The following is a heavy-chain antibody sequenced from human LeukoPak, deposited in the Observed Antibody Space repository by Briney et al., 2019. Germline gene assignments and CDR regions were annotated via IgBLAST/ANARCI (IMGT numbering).Heavy chain of an antibody. CDR2: ISSSGSTI. J-gene: IGHJ6*04. V-gene: IGHV3-48*03. D-gene: IGHD3-10*02. CDR1: GFTSSK. CDR3: AELGITMIGGV. Sequence: GGSLRLSCAASGFTSSKMNWVRQAPGKGLEWVSYISSSGSTIYYADSVKGRFTISRDNAKNSLYLQMNSLRAEDTAVYYCAELGITMIGGVWGKGTTVTISS.